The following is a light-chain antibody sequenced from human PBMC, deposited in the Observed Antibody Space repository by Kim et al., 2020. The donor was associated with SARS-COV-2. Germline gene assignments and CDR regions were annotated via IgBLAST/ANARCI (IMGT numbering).Light chain of an antibody. CDR3: EVWDTGSDHWV. V-gene: IGLV3-21*04. CDR1: DLGSKS. Sequence: SYELTQPPSVSVAPGKTARITCGGDDLGSKSVNWYQQKPGQAPVLVIFYDSDRPSGIPERLSGSHSGNTATLTISRVEAGDEADYYCEVWDTGSDHWVFG. CDR2: YDS. J-gene: IGLJ3*02.